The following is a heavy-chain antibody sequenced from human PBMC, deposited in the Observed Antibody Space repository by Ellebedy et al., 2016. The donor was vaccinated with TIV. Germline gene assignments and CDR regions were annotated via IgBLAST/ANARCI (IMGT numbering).Heavy chain of an antibody. Sequence: GESLKISCAASEFTFSSYWIHWVRQTPGKGLVWVSRISPDGRGTSYADSVKGRFTISRDNAKNTMYLQMNSLRAEDTAVYYCAREVWYPASWGQGTLVTVSS. CDR2: ISPDGRGT. CDR3: AREVWYPAS. D-gene: IGHD6-13*01. V-gene: IGHV3-74*01. CDR1: EFTFSSYW. J-gene: IGHJ4*02.